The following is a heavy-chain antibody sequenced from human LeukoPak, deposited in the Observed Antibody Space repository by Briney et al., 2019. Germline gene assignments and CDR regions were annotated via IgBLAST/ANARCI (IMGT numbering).Heavy chain of an antibody. CDR1: GYTFTSYG. CDR3: ARGMQVWHIVVVTAMGPDNWFDP. CDR2: ISAYNGNT. Sequence: GASVKVSCKASGYTFTSYGISWVRQAPGQGLEWMGWISAYNGNTNYAQKLQGRVTMTTDTSTSTAYMELRSLRSDDTAVYYCARGMQVWHIVVVTAMGPDNWFDPWGQGTLVTVSS. D-gene: IGHD2-21*02. V-gene: IGHV1-18*01. J-gene: IGHJ5*02.